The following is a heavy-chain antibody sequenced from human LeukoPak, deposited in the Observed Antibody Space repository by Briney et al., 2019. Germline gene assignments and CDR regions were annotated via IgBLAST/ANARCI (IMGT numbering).Heavy chain of an antibody. CDR2: INSDGSST. V-gene: IGHV3-74*01. CDR1: GFTFSSYW. D-gene: IGHD6-19*01. J-gene: IGHJ6*02. CDR3: ARDRKYSSGWYPFHYGMDV. Sequence: PGGSLRLSFAASGFTFSSYWMHWVRQAPGKGLVWVSRINSDGSSTSYADSVKGRFTISRDNAKNTLYLQMNSLRAEDTAVYYCARDRKYSSGWYPFHYGMDVWGQGTTVTVSS.